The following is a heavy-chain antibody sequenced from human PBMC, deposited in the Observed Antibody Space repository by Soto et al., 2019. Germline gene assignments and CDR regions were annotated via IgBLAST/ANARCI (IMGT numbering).Heavy chain of an antibody. CDR2: IKSKTDGGTT. V-gene: IGHV3-15*07. CDR1: GFTFSNAW. CDR3: TTVQILLWFGDSYGMDV. J-gene: IGHJ6*02. Sequence: PGGSLRLSCAASGFTFSNAWMNWVRQAPGKGLEWVGRIKSKTDGGTTDYAAPVKGRFTISRDDSKNTLYLQMNSLKTEDTAVYYCTTVQILLWFGDSYGMDVWGQGTTVTVSS. D-gene: IGHD3-10*01.